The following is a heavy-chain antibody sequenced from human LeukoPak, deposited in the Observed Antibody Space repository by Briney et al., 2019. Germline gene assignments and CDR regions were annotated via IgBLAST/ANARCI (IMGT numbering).Heavy chain of an antibody. CDR2: INPSGGST. V-gene: IGHV1-46*01. J-gene: IGHJ6*03. D-gene: IGHD2-21*02. CDR3: ATGTVSVVTAILDYYYYMDV. CDR1: GYTFTSYY. Sequence: GASVKVSCKASGYTFTSYYMHWVRQAPGQGLEWMGIINPSGGSTSYAQKFQGRVTMTRDMSTSTVYMELSSLRSEDTAVYYCATGTVSVVTAILDYYYYMDVWGKGTTVTVSS.